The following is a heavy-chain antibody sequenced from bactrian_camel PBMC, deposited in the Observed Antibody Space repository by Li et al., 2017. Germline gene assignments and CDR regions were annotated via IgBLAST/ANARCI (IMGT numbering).Heavy chain of an antibody. V-gene: IGHV3S1*01. CDR3: AAALDWWLGTYTY. D-gene: IGHD7*01. CDR1: GYTFNKNC. J-gene: IGHJ4*01. CDR2: IGAGGDRT. Sequence: HVQLVESGGGSVQEGGSLRLSCVASGYTFNKNCLAWFRQAPGKEREGVAAIGAGGDRTYYADSVKGRFTISQDNAKNTVYLQMDSLKPGDTAVYYCAAALDWWLGTYTYWGQGTQVTVS.